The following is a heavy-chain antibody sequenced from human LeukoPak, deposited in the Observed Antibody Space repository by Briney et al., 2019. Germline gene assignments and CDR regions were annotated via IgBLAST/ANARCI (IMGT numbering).Heavy chain of an antibody. CDR2: IWSDGSLK. J-gene: IGHJ4*02. Sequence: GGSLRLSCAASGFSFDYYGMHWVRQAPGKGPEWVAIIWSDGSLKYYADSVKGRFTISRDNPKNTLYLQMDSLRVEDTAVYYCARAGGYCTSVSCHVFYFDYWGQGTPLTVSS. D-gene: IGHD2-2*01. V-gene: IGHV3-33*01. CDR1: GFSFDYYG. CDR3: ARAGGYCTSVSCHVFYFDY.